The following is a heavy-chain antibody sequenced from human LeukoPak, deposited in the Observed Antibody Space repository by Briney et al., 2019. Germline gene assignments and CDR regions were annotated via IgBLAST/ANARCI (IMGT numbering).Heavy chain of an antibody. CDR1: GYTFTSYY. CDR3: ARDEYYYDSSGYYGQGDAFDI. CDR2: INPSGGST. Sequence: ASVKVSCKASGYTFTSYYIHWVRQAPGQGLEWMGVINPSGGSTGYAQKFHGRVTMTRDMSTTTVYMDLSSLRSEDTAAYYCARDEYYYDSSGYYGQGDAFDIWGQGTMVTVSS. D-gene: IGHD3-22*01. J-gene: IGHJ3*02. V-gene: IGHV1-46*01.